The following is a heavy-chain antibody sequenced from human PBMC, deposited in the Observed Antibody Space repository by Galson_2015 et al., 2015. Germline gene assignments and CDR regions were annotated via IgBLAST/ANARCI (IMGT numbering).Heavy chain of an antibody. J-gene: IGHJ3*02. D-gene: IGHD3-10*01. CDR2: IYSGGST. V-gene: IGHV3-53*01. Sequence: SLRLSCAASGFTVSSNYMSWVCQAPGKGLEWVSVIYSGGSTYYADSVKGRFTISRDNSKNTLYLQMNSLRAEDTAVYYCARDSPMVRGVTHAFDIWGQGTMVTVSS. CDR3: ARDSPMVRGVTHAFDI. CDR1: GFTVSSNY.